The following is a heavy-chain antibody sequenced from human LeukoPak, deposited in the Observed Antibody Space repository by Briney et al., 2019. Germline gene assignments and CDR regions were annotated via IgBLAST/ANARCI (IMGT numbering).Heavy chain of an antibody. D-gene: IGHD2-2*01. CDR2: ISYDGSNK. CDR1: GFTFSSYN. CDR3: AKSPPDLYCGSTSCHYDY. V-gene: IGHV3-30*18. J-gene: IGHJ4*02. Sequence: GGSLRLSCAASGFTFSSYNINWVRQAPGKGLEWVAVISYDGSNKYYADSVKGRFTISRDNSKNTLYLQMNSLRAEDTAVYYCAKSPPDLYCGSTSCHYDYWGQGTLVTVSS.